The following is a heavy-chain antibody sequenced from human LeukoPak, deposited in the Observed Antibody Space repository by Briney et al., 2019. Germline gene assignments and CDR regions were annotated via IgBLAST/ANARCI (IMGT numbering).Heavy chain of an antibody. J-gene: IGHJ4*02. CDR1: GYTFTSYG. D-gene: IGHD3-3*01. CDR2: ISAYNGNT. Sequence: ASVKVSCKASGYTFTSYGISWVRQAPGQGLEWMGWISAYNGNTNYAQKFQGRITMTRDTSISTHYMELSRLKSDDTAVCYCVRGEDYDFWSGYVLWGQGTLVTVSS. CDR3: VRGEDYDFWSGYVL. V-gene: IGHV1-18*01.